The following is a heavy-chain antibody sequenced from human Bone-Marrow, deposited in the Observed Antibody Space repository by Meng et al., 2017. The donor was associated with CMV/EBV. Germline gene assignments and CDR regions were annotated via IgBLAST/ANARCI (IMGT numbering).Heavy chain of an antibody. CDR3: ASTSDSSGYYPGY. Sequence: GGSLRLSCAASGFTFSSYWMSWVRQAPGKGLEWVDNIKQDGSEKYYVDSVKGRFTISRDNAKNSLYLQMNSLRAEDTAVYYCASTSDSSGYYPGYWGQGNLVTVSS. V-gene: IGHV3-7*01. CDR1: GFTFSSYW. D-gene: IGHD3-22*01. CDR2: IKQDGSEK. J-gene: IGHJ4*02.